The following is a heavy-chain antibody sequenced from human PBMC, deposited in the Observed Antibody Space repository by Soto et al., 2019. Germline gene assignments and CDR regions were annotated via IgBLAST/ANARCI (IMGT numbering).Heavy chain of an antibody. V-gene: IGHV3-30-3*01. J-gene: IGHJ6*02. D-gene: IGHD2-15*01. CDR1: GFTFSSYA. Sequence: QVQLVESGGGVVQPGRSLRLSCAASGFTFSSYAMHWVRQAPGKGLEWVAVISYDGSNKYYADSVKGRFTISRDNSKNTLYLQMNSLRAEDTAVYYCARGVGGGICSGGSCLLTNAGMDVWGQGTTVTVSS. CDR3: ARGVGGGICSGGSCLLTNAGMDV. CDR2: ISYDGSNK.